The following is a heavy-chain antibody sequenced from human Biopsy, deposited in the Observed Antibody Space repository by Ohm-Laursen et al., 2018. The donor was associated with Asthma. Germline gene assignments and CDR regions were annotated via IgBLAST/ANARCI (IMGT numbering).Heavy chain of an antibody. D-gene: IGHD3-22*01. V-gene: IGHV4-31*03. CDR1: GASIRSVGYY. Sequence: SETLSLTCSVSGASIRSVGYYWSWIRQHPGKGLEWIGYMYYSGTTYYNPSPNSRVAILVDTSKNQFSLKVNSVTAADTAVYYCARGVEYDYDSSGYYFDYWGQGTLVTVSS. CDR2: MYYSGTT. J-gene: IGHJ4*02. CDR3: ARGVEYDYDSSGYYFDY.